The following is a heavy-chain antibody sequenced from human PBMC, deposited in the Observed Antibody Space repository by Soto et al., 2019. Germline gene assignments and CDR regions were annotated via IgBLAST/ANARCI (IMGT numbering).Heavy chain of an antibody. V-gene: IGHV1-69*01. CDR2: IIPIFGPA. J-gene: IGHJ5*02. CDR1: GGTFSSYA. CDR3: ARDRATYDFWSGYTYNWFDP. D-gene: IGHD3-3*01. Sequence: QVQLVQSGAEVKKPGSSVKVSCKASGGTFSSYAISWVRQAPGQGLEWMGGIIPIFGPANYAQKFQGRVTITAAESTSTAYMELSSLRSEDTAVYYCARDRATYDFWSGYTYNWFDPWGQGTLVTVSS.